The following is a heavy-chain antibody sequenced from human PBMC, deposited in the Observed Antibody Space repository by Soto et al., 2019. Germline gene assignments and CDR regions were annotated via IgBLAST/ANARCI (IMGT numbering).Heavy chain of an antibody. D-gene: IGHD4-17*01. CDR1: GLTFNNVA. J-gene: IGHJ6*02. CDR3: VKVWVSGVTTDYYYGMDV. CDR2: ISGSGGTT. V-gene: IGHV3-23*01. Sequence: PGGSLRLSCAASGLTFNNVAMTWVRQAPGKGLEWVSGISGSGGTTYYAEFVKGRFTISRDNSKNTLYLQMNSLRAEDTAVFFSVKVWVSGVTTDYYYGMDVWGQGTTVTVSS.